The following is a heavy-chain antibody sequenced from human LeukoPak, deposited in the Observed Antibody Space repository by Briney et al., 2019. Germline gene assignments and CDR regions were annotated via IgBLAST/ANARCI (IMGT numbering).Heavy chain of an antibody. CDR3: ARGPEYSRGTALDY. Sequence: PGESLRLSCAASGFNVSDNYMSWVRRAPGKGLEWVSVFYSGGSTYHADSVKGRFTLSRDNAKNTLYLQMNNLRGDDTAVYYCARGPEYSRGTALDYWGQGTLVTVSS. CDR1: GFNVSDNY. CDR2: FYSGGST. V-gene: IGHV3-66*02. D-gene: IGHD6-19*01. J-gene: IGHJ4*02.